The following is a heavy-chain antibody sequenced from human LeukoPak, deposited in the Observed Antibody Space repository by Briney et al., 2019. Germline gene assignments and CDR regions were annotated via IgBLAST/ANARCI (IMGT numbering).Heavy chain of an antibody. Sequence: PSETLSLTCTVSGGSIDSSSYYWGWLRQPPGKGLAWIGSIFYSGGTYYNPALKSRVTVSADTSKNYFSLKLTSVTAEDTAVYYCARHDGSRWAFYWFDPWGQGTLVTVSS. CDR3: ARHDGSRWAFYWFDP. CDR2: IFYSGGT. V-gene: IGHV4-39*01. CDR1: GGSIDSSSYY. D-gene: IGHD6-13*01. J-gene: IGHJ5*02.